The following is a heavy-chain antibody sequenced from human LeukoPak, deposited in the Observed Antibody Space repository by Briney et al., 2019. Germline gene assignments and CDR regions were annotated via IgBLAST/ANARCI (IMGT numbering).Heavy chain of an antibody. J-gene: IGHJ3*01. CDR2: IIPAGDST. D-gene: IGHD5-24*01. CDR1: RDTFINDY. CDR3: AREGMASAFDV. Sequence: GASVKVSCKASRDTFINDYIHWVRQPPGQGLEWMGVIIPAGDSTSYAQKFEDRLTLTRDMSTSTLYLDMRNLRSDDTAVYYCAREGMASAFDVWGQGTVVTVSS. V-gene: IGHV1-46*01.